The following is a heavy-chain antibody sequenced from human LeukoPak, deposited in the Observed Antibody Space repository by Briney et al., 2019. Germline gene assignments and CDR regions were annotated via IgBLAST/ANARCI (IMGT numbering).Heavy chain of an antibody. D-gene: IGHD5-24*01. CDR3: ARSTGGDGYSPPRFDY. Sequence: SETLSLTCTVSGVSISSYYWSWIRQPPGKGLEWIGYIYYSGSTNYNPSLKSRVTITVDTSKNQFSLDLSSVTAADTAVYYCARSTGGDGYSPPRFDYWGQGTLVTVSS. CDR2: IYYSGST. J-gene: IGHJ4*02. CDR1: GVSISSYY. V-gene: IGHV4-59*08.